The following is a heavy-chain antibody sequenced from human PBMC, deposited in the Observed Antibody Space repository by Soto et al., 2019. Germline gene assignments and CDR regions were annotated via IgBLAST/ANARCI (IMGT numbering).Heavy chain of an antibody. CDR2: IIPIFGTA. CDR1: GGTFSSYA. V-gene: IGHV1-69*12. Sequence: QVQLVQSGAEVKKPGSSVKVSCKASGGTFSSYAISWVRQAPGQGLEWMGGIIPIFGTANYAQKFQGRVTITADXXTXTXXMELSSLRSEDTAVYYCARELSDCSGGSCTNWFDPWGQGTLVTVSS. D-gene: IGHD2-15*01. CDR3: ARELSDCSGGSCTNWFDP. J-gene: IGHJ5*02.